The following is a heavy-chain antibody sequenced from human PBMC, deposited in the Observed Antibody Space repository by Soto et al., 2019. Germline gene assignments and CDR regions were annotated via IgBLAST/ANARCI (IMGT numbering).Heavy chain of an antibody. CDR3: AKDIGGADGYYYNMDV. Sequence: EVQLVESGGGLVQPGRSLRLSCAASGFTFDDYAMHWVRQAPGKGLEWVSGISWNSGSIGYADSVKGRFTISRDKAKKSLYLQMNSLRTEDTALYYCAKDIGGADGYYYNMDVWGKGTTVTVSS. J-gene: IGHJ6*03. CDR1: GFTFDDYA. D-gene: IGHD6-25*01. CDR2: ISWNSGSI. V-gene: IGHV3-9*01.